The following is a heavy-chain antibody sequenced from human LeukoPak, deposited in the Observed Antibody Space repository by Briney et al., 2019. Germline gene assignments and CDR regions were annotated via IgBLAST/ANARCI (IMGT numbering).Heavy chain of an antibody. CDR1: GYTFTGYY. CDR2: INPNSGGT. J-gene: IGHJ6*02. CDR3: ARDLPQLKRQYYYYYGMDV. D-gene: IGHD1-1*01. V-gene: IGHV1-2*02. Sequence: GASVKVSCKASGYTFTGYYMHWVRQAPGQGLEWMGWINPNSGGTNYAQKFQGRVTMTRDTSISTAYMELSRLRSDDTAVYYCARDLPQLKRQYYYYYGMDVWGQGNTVTVSS.